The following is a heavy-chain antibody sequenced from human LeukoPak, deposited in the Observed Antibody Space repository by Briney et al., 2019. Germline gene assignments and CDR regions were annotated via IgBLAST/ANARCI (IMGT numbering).Heavy chain of an antibody. D-gene: IGHD6-19*01. Sequence: GGSLRLSCAASGFTVNTNYMSWVRQAPGKGLEWVSIMHSVGTTYYADSVKGRFTFSRDNSKNTLYLQMNSLRAEDSAVYYCAKDLGYCSSYYYGMDVWGQGTTVTVSS. CDR1: GFTVNTNY. V-gene: IGHV3-66*02. CDR2: MHSVGTT. CDR3: AKDLGYCSSYYYGMDV. J-gene: IGHJ6*02.